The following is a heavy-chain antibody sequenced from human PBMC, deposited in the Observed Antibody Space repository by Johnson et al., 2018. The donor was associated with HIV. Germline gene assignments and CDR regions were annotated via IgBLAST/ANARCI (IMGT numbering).Heavy chain of an antibody. J-gene: IGHJ3*02. CDR1: AFTFSSYA. Sequence: VQLVEPGGGLVQPGASLRLSCPVSAFTFSSYAMSWVRQAPGKGLEWVSAISGSGGSTYYADSVQGRFTISRDNAKNTLYLQMDSLRAEDTAVYYCARMGLTGAFDIWGQGTMVTVSS. CDR2: ISGSGGST. D-gene: IGHD3-9*01. V-gene: IGHV3-23*04. CDR3: ARMGLTGAFDI.